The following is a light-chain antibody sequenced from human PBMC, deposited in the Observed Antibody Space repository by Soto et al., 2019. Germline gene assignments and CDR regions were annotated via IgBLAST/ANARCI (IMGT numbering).Light chain of an antibody. CDR1: QSVSSY. CDR3: QQRSNWPLLT. CDR2: DAS. Sequence: EIVLTQSPATLSLSPGERATPSCRASQSVSSYLAWYQQKPGQAPRLLIYDASNRATGIPARFSGSGSGTDFTLTISSLEPEDFAVYYCQQRSNWPLLTVGGGTKVDSK. J-gene: IGKJ4*01. V-gene: IGKV3-11*01.